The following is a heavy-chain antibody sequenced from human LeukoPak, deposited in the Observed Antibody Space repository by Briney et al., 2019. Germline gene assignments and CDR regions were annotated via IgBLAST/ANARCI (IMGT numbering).Heavy chain of an antibody. D-gene: IGHD5-12*01. CDR3: ARVPPGYSGYDGGHSDYVDY. CDR1: GGTFSSYA. V-gene: IGHV1-69*01. CDR2: IIPIFGTA. J-gene: IGHJ4*02. Sequence: ASVKVSCKASGGTFSSYAISWVRQAPGQGLEWMGGIIPIFGTANYAQKFQGRVTITADESTSTAYMELSSLRSEDTAVYYCARVPPGYSGYDGGHSDYVDYWGQGTLVTASS.